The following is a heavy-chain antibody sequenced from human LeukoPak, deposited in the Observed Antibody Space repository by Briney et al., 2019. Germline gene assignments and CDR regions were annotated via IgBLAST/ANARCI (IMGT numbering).Heavy chain of an antibody. Sequence: PGGSLRLSCAASGFTFSSYGMHWVRQAPGKGLEWVAGIWYDGSNKYYADSVKGRFTISRDNSKNTLYLQMNSLRAEDTAVYYCAREPIVGATTRYGMDVWGQGTTVTVSS. CDR2: IWYDGSNK. CDR1: GFTFSSYG. J-gene: IGHJ6*02. V-gene: IGHV3-33*01. D-gene: IGHD1-26*01. CDR3: AREPIVGATTRYGMDV.